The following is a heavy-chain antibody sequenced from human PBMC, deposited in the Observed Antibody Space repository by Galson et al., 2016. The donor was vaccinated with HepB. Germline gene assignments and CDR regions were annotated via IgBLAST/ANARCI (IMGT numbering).Heavy chain of an antibody. V-gene: IGHV3-23*01. CDR2: ITASGTTI. CDR1: GFAFTFYA. Sequence: SLRLSCAASGFAFTFYAMNWVRQTPGKGLEWVASITASGTTIHYADSVEGRFTVSRDSSKKMLFLQMNSLRVEDTAVYYCAKDANFWSGYPEDAFDMWGQGEMVSLSS. J-gene: IGHJ3*02. D-gene: IGHD3-3*01. CDR3: AKDANFWSGYPEDAFDM.